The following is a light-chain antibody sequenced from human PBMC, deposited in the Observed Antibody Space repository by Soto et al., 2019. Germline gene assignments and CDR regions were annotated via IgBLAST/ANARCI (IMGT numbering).Light chain of an antibody. V-gene: IGKV3-20*01. CDR1: QSVSSTY. CDR3: QQSYSTPYT. CDR2: GAS. J-gene: IGKJ2*01. Sequence: EVVLTQSPGTLSLSPGERATLSCRASQSVSSTYVAWYQHIPGQTPRLLIYGASNRATGIPDRFSGSGSGTDFTLTISRLEPEDFATYYCQQSYSTPYTFGQGTKLEIK.